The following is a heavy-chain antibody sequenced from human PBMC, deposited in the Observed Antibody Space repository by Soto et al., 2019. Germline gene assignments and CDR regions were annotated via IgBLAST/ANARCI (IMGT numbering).Heavy chain of an antibody. CDR1: GYTFSNFA. D-gene: IGHD3-10*01. Sequence: GASVKVSCKASGYTFSNFAMHWVRQAPGQRLEWMAWINAGNRNTKYSQKFQARATITRDTSASTAYMEMSSLRSEDTAVNFCERDAGSFDYSGKTPLLTVSS. CDR3: ERDAGSFDY. J-gene: IGHJ4*02. CDR2: INAGNRNT. V-gene: IGHV1-3*01.